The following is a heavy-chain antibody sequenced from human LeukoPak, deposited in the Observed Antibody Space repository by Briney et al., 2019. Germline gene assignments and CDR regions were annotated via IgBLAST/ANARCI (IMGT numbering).Heavy chain of an antibody. Sequence: ASVKVSCKASGYTFTSYYMHWVRQAPGQGLEWMGIINPSGGSTSYAQKFQGRVTMTRDTSTSTVYMELSSLRSEDTAVYYCARGGMVRDRRHFQLDHWGQGTLVTVSS. CDR2: INPSGGST. CDR1: GYTFTSYY. J-gene: IGHJ4*02. V-gene: IGHV1-46*01. CDR3: ARGGMVRDRRHFQLDH. D-gene: IGHD3-10*01.